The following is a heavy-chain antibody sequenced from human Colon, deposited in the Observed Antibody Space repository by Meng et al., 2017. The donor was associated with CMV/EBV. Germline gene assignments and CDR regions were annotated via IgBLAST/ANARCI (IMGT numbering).Heavy chain of an antibody. D-gene: IGHD6-25*01. CDR3: ATGAGTQAAALGVLDV. CDR2: IYNDDSST. J-gene: IGHJ4*02. Sequence: GGSLRLSCAASGFTFTNYAMTWVRQAPGKGLEWVSIIYNDDSSTSYADSVKGRFTISRDNSRNAQYLELSNLRDDDTALYFCATGAGTQAAALGVLDVWGRGTLVTVSS. CDR1: GFTFTNYA. V-gene: IGHV3-23*03.